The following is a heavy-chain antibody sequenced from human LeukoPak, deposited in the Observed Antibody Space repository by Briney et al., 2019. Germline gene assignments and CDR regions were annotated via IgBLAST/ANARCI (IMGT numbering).Heavy chain of an antibody. V-gene: IGHV3-7*03. D-gene: IGHD3-3*01. CDR3: ARDQYDTWSRRGNFDS. Sequence: GGSLRLSCVASGFTFGKYWMSWVRQAPGKGLEWVANIKLDGSEKNYVDSVKGRYTISRDNTKNSLYLQMNSLRVEDTAVSYCARDQYDTWSRRGNFDSWGQGTLVTVSA. J-gene: IGHJ4*02. CDR1: GFTFGKYW. CDR2: IKLDGSEK.